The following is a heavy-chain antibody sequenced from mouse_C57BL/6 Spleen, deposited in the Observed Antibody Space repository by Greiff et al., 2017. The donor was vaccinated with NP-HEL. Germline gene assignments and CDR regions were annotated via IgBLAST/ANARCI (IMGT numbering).Heavy chain of an antibody. D-gene: IGHD2-4*01. J-gene: IGHJ3*01. Sequence: EVKLQQSGPELVKPGASVKISCKASGYTFTDYYMNWVKQSHGKSLEWIGDINPNNGGTSYNQKFKGKATLTVDKSSSTAYMELRSLTSEDSAVYYCARSIYYDYVVFAYWGQGTLVTVSA. CDR3: ARSIYYDYVVFAY. CDR1: GYTFTDYY. V-gene: IGHV1-26*01. CDR2: INPNNGGT.